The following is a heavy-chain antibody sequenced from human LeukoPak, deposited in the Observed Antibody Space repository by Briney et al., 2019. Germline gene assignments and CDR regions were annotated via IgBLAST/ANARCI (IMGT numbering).Heavy chain of an antibody. CDR1: GFTFSDHY. CDR3: ARVWESSSAYLDY. J-gene: IGHJ4*02. D-gene: IGHD3-22*01. CDR2: TRNKVNSYTT. Sequence: GGSLRLSCAASGFTFSDHYMDWVRQAPGKGLEWVGRTRNKVNSYTTEYAASVKGRFTISRDDSKNSLYLQMNSLKTEDTAVYYCARVWESSSAYLDYWGQGTLVAVSS. V-gene: IGHV3-72*01.